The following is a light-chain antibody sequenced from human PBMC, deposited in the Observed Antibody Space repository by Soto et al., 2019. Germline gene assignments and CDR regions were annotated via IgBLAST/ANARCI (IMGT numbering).Light chain of an antibody. V-gene: IGKV1-39*01. J-gene: IGKJ4*01. CDR1: QSISSY. Sequence: DIQMTQSPSSLSAYVGDRVTITCQASQSISSYLNWYQQKPGKAPKLLIYAASSLQSGVPSRFSGSGSGTDFTLTISSLQPEDFATYYCQQSYSTPLTFGGGTKVEIK. CDR3: QQSYSTPLT. CDR2: AAS.